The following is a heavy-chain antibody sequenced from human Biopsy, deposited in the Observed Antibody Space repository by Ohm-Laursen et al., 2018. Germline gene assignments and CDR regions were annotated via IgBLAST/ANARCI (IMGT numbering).Heavy chain of an antibody. D-gene: IGHD2-15*01. CDR1: GGSISSNYYY. Sequence: GTLSLTCTVSGGSISSNYYYWGWIRQPPGKGLEWIGSIYYRGNTNYNPSLKSRVTISVDTSKNQFSLKLSSATAADTAVFYCARHGSQGYCTGGSCVDYWGQGALDTVSS. J-gene: IGHJ4*02. V-gene: IGHV4-39*01. CDR3: ARHGSQGYCTGGSCVDY. CDR2: IYYRGNT.